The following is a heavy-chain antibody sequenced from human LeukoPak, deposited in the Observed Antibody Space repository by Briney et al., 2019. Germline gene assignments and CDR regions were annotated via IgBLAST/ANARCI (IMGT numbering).Heavy chain of an antibody. CDR1: GFTFKNFV. CDR3: ARKWWENWFDS. Sequence: GGSLRLSCAASGFTFKNFVMTWVRQAPGQGLDWVSAISGNTGATYYADSVKGRFTISRGNSKNTLYLQMNSLRAEDTAVYYCARKWWENWFDSWGQGALVTVSS. J-gene: IGHJ5*01. CDR2: ISGNTGAT. D-gene: IGHD2-15*01. V-gene: IGHV3-23*01.